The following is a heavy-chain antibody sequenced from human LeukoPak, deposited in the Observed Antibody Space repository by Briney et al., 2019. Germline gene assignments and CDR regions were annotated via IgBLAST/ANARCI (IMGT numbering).Heavy chain of an antibody. V-gene: IGHV4-31*03. CDR2: IYYSGST. Sequence: NSSQTLSLTCTVSGGSISSGGYYWSWIRQHPGKGLEWIGYIYYSGSTYYNPSLKSRVTISVGTSKNQFSLKLSSVTAADTAVYYCARANSSGYYRVPPPDYWGQGTLVTVSS. D-gene: IGHD3-22*01. CDR1: GGSISSGGYY. CDR3: ARANSSGYYRVPPPDY. J-gene: IGHJ4*02.